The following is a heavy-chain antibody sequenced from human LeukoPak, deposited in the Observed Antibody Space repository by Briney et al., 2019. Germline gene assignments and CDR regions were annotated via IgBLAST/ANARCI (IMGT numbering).Heavy chain of an antibody. CDR3: TREGSLGFDY. D-gene: IGHD3-10*01. J-gene: IGHJ4*02. CDR2: INPDNGGT. CDR1: GGYY. V-gene: IGHV1-2*02. Sequence: GASVKVSCKASGGYYIYWVRQAPGHGLEWMGWINPDNGGTNYAQKFQGRVTVTWDTSITTAYMELSSLKSDDTAVYYCTREGSLGFDYWGQGTLVTVSS.